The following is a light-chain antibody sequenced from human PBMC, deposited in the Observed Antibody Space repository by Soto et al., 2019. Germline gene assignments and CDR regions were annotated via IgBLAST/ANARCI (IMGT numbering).Light chain of an antibody. CDR3: VLYMGSGIWV. CDR2: STY. V-gene: IGLV8-61*01. Sequence: VVTQEPSFSVSPGATVTLTCGLSSGSVSTNNYPSWYQQTPGQAPRTLIYSTYTRSSGVPDRFSASILGNKAALTITGAQADDESDYYCVLYMGSGIWVFGGGTKLTVL. CDR1: SGSVSTNNY. J-gene: IGLJ3*02.